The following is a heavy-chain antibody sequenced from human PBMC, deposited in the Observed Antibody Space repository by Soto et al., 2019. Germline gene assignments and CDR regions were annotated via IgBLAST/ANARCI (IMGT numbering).Heavy chain of an antibody. CDR2: ISGSGGSA. Sequence: EVQLLESGGGVVQPGGSLRISCAASGFTFSSYAMSWVRQAPGQGLECLSTISGSGGSAYYADSVKGRFTITRDNSKNTLHLQMNSLRAGDTAVYYCAKASDYDDILTGLHWGQGTLVTVSA. J-gene: IGHJ4*02. D-gene: IGHD3-9*01. V-gene: IGHV3-23*01. CDR3: AKASDYDDILTGLH. CDR1: GFTFSSYA.